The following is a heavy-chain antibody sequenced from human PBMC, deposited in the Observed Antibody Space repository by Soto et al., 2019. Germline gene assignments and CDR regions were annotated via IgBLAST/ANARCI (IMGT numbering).Heavy chain of an antibody. CDR3: ARDDCSGGSCYTPHYYMYV. CDR1: GFTFSSYA. CDR2: ISGSGGST. Sequence: GGSLRLSCAASGFTFSSYAMSWVRQAPGKGLEWVSAISGSGGSTYYADSVKGRFTISRDNSKNTLYLQMNSLRAEDTAVYYCARDDCSGGSCYTPHYYMYVWGKGTTVTVSS. J-gene: IGHJ6*03. D-gene: IGHD2-15*01. V-gene: IGHV3-23*01.